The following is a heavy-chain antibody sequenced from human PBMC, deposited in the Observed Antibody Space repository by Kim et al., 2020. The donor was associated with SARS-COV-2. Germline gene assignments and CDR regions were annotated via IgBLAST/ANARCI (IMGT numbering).Heavy chain of an antibody. CDR3: AGSYDYIWGGYSY. CDR1: GGSISSYY. J-gene: IGHJ4*02. V-gene: IGHV4-59*01. CDR2: IYYSGST. D-gene: IGHD3-16*01. Sequence: SETLSLTCTVSGGSISSYYWSWIRQPPGKGLEWIGYIYYSGSTNYNPSLKSRVTISVDTSKNQFSLKLSSVTAADTAVYYCAGSYDYIWGGYSYWGQGTL.